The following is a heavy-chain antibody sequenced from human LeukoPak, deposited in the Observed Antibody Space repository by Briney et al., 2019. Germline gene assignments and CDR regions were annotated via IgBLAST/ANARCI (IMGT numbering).Heavy chain of an antibody. J-gene: IGHJ4*02. D-gene: IGHD1-26*01. Sequence: ASVKVSCKASGYTFTSYGISWVRQAPGQGLEWMGWISAYNGNTNYAQKLQGRVTMTTDTSTSTAYMELRSLRSDDTAVYSCARDLASSSWFSGSYYAFDYWGQGTLVTVSS. V-gene: IGHV1-18*01. CDR3: ARDLASSSWFSGSYYAFDY. CDR1: GYTFTSYG. CDR2: ISAYNGNT.